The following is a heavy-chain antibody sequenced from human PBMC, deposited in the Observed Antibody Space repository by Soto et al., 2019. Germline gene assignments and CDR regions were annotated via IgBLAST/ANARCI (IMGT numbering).Heavy chain of an antibody. D-gene: IGHD6-19*01. CDR2: IIPILGIA. CDR3: AKDGHSSGWSSGY. CDR1: GGTSSSYT. Sequence: SVKVSCKASGGTSSSYTISWVRQAPGQGLEWMGRIIPILGIANYAQKFQGRVTITADNSKNTLYLQMNSLRAEDTAVYYCAKDGHSSGWSSGYWGQGTLVTVSS. V-gene: IGHV1-69*04. J-gene: IGHJ4*02.